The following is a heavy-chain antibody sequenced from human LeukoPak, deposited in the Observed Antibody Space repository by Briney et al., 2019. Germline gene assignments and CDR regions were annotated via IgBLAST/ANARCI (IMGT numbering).Heavy chain of an antibody. J-gene: IGHJ4*02. V-gene: IGHV2-5*01. Sequence: SGPTLVNPTQTLTLTCTFSGFSLSTTGVGVGWIRQAPGKALEWLALIYWNEDNRYSPSLKSRLTITKDTSKNQVVLTMTKMDPVDTATYYCAHYGDYRFMYYFDYWGQGALVTVSS. CDR1: GFSLSTTGVG. CDR2: IYWNEDN. CDR3: AHYGDYRFMYYFDY. D-gene: IGHD4-17*01.